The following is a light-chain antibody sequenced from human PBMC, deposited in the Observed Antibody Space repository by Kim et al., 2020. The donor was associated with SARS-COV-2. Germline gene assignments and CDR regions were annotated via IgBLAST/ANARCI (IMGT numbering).Light chain of an antibody. CDR1: NSDVGGYNY. CDR2: DVI. J-gene: IGLJ3*02. V-gene: IGLV2-14*01. Sequence: QSALTQPASVSGSPGQSITISCTGTNSDVGGYNYVSWFQQHPGKAPKLMIYDVIKRPSGFSNRFSGSKSGNTASLTISGLQAEDEADYYCSSYTSSITWVFGGGTQLTVL. CDR3: SSYTSSITWV.